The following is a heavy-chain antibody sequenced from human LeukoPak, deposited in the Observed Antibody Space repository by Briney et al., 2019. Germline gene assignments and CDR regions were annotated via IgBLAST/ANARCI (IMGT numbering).Heavy chain of an antibody. CDR3: ARDLWNFYDDSGYNRDFDS. Sequence: ASVKVSCKATSRISWVRQAPGQGLEWMGWIGTYGGDTYYAQKFQGRITVTTDTSTSTVYMELRNLRSDDTDVYYCARDLWNFYDDSGYNRDFDSWGQGTLVTVSS. J-gene: IGHJ5*01. V-gene: IGHV1-18*01. D-gene: IGHD3-22*01. CDR1: TSR. CDR2: IGTYGGDT.